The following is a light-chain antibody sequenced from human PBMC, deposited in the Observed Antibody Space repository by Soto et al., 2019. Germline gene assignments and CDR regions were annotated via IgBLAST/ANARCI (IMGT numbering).Light chain of an antibody. Sequence: DIPMTQSPTSLSASVGDRVTITCRASQTISNHLNWYQQKPGKAPKLLIYTASSLQSGVPSRFSGSGSGTDFTLTISSLQPEDFATYYCHQTYSTQWTFGQGTKVEVK. J-gene: IGKJ1*01. V-gene: IGKV1-39*01. CDR3: HQTYSTQWT. CDR1: QTISNH. CDR2: TAS.